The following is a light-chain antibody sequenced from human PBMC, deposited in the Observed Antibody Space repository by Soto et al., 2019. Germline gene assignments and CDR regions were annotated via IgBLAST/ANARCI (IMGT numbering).Light chain of an antibody. CDR1: QSITNN. CDR3: QHYGDWPPYP. Sequence: EIVMTQSPATLSVSPGDRATLSCRASQSITNNLAWYQHRPGRAPRLLIYGASTRASGIPARFSGSGSGTDFTLTIHNLQPEDFAVYYCQHYGDWPPYPFGQGTNLDI. CDR2: GAS. V-gene: IGKV3-15*01. J-gene: IGKJ2*01.